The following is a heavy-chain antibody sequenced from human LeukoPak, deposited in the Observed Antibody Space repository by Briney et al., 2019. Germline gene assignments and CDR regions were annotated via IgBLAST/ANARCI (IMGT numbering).Heavy chain of an antibody. CDR3: AKDQGCSTSCYTYYFDY. Sequence: GGSLRLSCAASGFTFSSYGMHWVRQAPGKGLEWVAVISYDGSNKYYADSVKGRFTISRDNSKNTLYLQMNSLRAEDTAVYYCAKDQGCSTSCYTYYFDYWGQGTLVTVSS. D-gene: IGHD2-2*02. CDR1: GFTFSSYG. J-gene: IGHJ4*02. V-gene: IGHV3-30*18. CDR2: ISYDGSNK.